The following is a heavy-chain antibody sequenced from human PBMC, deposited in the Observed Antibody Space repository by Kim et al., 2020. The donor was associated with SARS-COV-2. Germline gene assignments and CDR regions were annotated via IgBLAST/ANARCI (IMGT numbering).Heavy chain of an antibody. CDR3: ARGSILTGYFFNGY. V-gene: IGHV1-3*01. J-gene: IGHJ4*02. D-gene: IGHD3-9*01. CDR2: INAGNGNT. CDR1: GYTFTSYA. Sequence: ASGKVSCKASGYTFTSYAMHWVRQAPGQRLEWMGWINAGNGNTKYSQKFQGRVTITRDTSASTAYMELSSLRSEDTAVYYCARGSILTGYFFNGYWGQGTLVTVSS.